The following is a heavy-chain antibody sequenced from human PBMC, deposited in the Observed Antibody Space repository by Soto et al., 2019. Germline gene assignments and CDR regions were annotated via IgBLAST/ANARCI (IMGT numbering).Heavy chain of an antibody. D-gene: IGHD3-10*01. CDR1: GGSISSGDYY. V-gene: IGHV4-30-4*01. CDR3: ARDRGRSGSYYNPFDY. Sequence: SETLSLTCTVSGGSISSGDYYWSWIRQPPGKGLEWIGYIYYSGSTYYNPSLKSRVTISVDTSKNQFSLKLSSVTAADTAAYYCARDRGRSGSYYNPFDYWGQGTLVTVSS. J-gene: IGHJ4*02. CDR2: IYYSGST.